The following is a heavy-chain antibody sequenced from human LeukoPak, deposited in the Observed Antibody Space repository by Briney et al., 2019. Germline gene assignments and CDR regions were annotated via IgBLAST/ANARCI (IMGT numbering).Heavy chain of an antibody. V-gene: IGHV1-69*05. D-gene: IGHD3-10*01. CDR3: ARGGTMVRGVIIRGAFDI. CDR2: IIPIFGTA. J-gene: IGHJ3*02. Sequence: SVKVSCKASGYTFTGYYMHWVRQAPGPGLEWMGGIIPIFGTANYAQKFQGRVTITTDESTSTAYMELSSLRSEDTAVYYCARGGTMVRGVIIRGAFDIWGQGTMVTVSS. CDR1: GYTFTGYY.